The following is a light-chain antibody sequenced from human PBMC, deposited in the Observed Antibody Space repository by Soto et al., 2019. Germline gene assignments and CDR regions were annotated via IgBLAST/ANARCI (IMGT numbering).Light chain of an antibody. Sequence: EIVLTQSPDTLSLSPGERATLSCRASHSVSSSYLAWYQQKPGQAPRLLIYGAFSRATGIPDRFSGSGSGTDFTLTISRLEPEDIAVYYCQQYGSSPPYTFGQGTKLEIK. J-gene: IGKJ2*01. CDR2: GAF. CDR1: HSVSSSY. CDR3: QQYGSSPPYT. V-gene: IGKV3-20*01.